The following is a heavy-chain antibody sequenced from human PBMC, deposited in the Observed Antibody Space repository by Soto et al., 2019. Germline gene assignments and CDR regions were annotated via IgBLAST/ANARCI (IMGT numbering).Heavy chain of an antibody. CDR2: IYYSGTT. V-gene: IGHV4-30-4*01. CDR3: ARDWNYVRGYNMDV. CDR1: GDSISSGDYY. J-gene: IGHJ6*02. Sequence: QVQLQESGPGLVKPSQTLSLTCTVSGDSISSGDYYWTWIRQPPGKGLEWIGYIYYSGTTYYNPARKSRVTISVDTSNNQFSLKLNSVTAADTAVYYCARDWNYVRGYNMDVWGQGTTVTVSS. D-gene: IGHD3-16*01.